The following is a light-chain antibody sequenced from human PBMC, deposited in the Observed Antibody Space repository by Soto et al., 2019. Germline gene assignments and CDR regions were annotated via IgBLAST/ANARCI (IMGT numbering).Light chain of an antibody. CDR3: QQYYSYPQT. J-gene: IGKJ3*01. V-gene: IGKV1-8*01. CDR1: QGISSY. CDR2: AAS. Sequence: AIRMTQSPSSLSASTGDRVTITCRASQGISSYLAWYQQKPGKAPKLLIYAASTLQSGVPSRFSGSGSGTDFTLTISCLQSEDFATYYCQQYYSYPQTLGPWTKVDIK.